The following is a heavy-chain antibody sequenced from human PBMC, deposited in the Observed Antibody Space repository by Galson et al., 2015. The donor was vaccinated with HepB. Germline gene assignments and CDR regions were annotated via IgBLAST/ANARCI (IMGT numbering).Heavy chain of an antibody. Sequence: SLRLSCAASGFTFDDYDMHWVRPAPGKGLEWVSGISWHSGSIRYADSVKGRFTISRDNAKNSLYLQMNSLRAEDTALYYCAKDITMVRGVSDYYYYYGMDVWGQGTTVTVSS. D-gene: IGHD3-10*01. CDR3: AKDITMVRGVSDYYYYYGMDV. J-gene: IGHJ6*02. CDR2: ISWHSGSI. V-gene: IGHV3-9*01. CDR1: GFTFDDYD.